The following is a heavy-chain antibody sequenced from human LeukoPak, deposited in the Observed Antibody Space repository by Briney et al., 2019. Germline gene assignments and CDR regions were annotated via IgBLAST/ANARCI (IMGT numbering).Heavy chain of an antibody. Sequence: GGSPRLSCAASGFTFSSYWMSWVRQAPGKGLEWVANIKQDGSEKYYVDSVKGRFTISRDNAKNSLYLQMNSLRAEDTAVYYCARLPEWFGELSPARGMDVWGKGTTVTVSS. CDR3: ARLPEWFGELSPARGMDV. J-gene: IGHJ6*04. CDR2: IKQDGSEK. D-gene: IGHD3-10*01. CDR1: GFTFSSYW. V-gene: IGHV3-7*03.